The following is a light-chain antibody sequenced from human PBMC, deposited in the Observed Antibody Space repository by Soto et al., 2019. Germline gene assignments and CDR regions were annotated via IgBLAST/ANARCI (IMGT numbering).Light chain of an antibody. CDR3: CSSAPESTYV. CDR1: SSDVGGYNY. Sequence: QSALTQPASVSGSPGQSITISCTGTSSDVGGYNYVSWYQQYPGKAPKVMIYEVTNRPSGVSNRFSGSTSGNAASLTISGLQAGDEADYFCCSSAPESTYVFGTGTKLTVL. V-gene: IGLV2-14*01. CDR2: EVT. J-gene: IGLJ1*01.